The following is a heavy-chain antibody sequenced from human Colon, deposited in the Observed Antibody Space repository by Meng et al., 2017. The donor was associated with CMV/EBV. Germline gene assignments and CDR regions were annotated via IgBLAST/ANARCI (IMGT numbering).Heavy chain of an antibody. CDR3: ARPMARGILNYYYYGLDL. J-gene: IGHJ6*02. CDR2: ISGDAEST. D-gene: IGHD3-10*01. CDR1: GFTFSSFA. Sequence: GGSLRLSCAASGFTFSSFAMIWVRQAPGKGLEWVSAISGDAESTYYADSVKGRFTISRDKSENTVYLQMKSLGAEDTAVYYCARPMARGILNYYYYGLDLWGQGTTVTVSS. V-gene: IGHV3-23*01.